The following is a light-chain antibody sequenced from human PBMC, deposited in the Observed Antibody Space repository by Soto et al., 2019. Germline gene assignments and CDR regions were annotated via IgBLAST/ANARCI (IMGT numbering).Light chain of an antibody. CDR1: SSDIGGHSS. CDR3: FSYIVPSAYV. CDR2: DVS. Sequence: QSVLTQPASVSGSPGQSITISCTGTSSDIGGHSSVSWYQQRPGEDPKLMIYDVSNRPSGVSNRFSGSKSGNTASLTISGLQADDEADYYCFSYIVPSAYVFGTGTKVTVL. J-gene: IGLJ1*01. V-gene: IGLV2-14*01.